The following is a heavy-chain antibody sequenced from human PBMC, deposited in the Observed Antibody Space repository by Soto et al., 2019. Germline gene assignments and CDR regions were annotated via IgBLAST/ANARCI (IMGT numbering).Heavy chain of an antibody. D-gene: IGHD2-15*01. CDR2: IIPISGTA. Sequence: GASVKVSCKPSGGTFNSYAIHWVRQAPGQGLEWMGAIIPISGTANSAQKFQGRVTITADKSTSTVYMDLSSLRSDDTAVYYCAGWGGRSCSGDNSFDKPFDYGGRGTLVPVPS. J-gene: IGHJ4*02. CDR1: GGTFNSYA. V-gene: IGHV1-69*06. CDR3: AGWGGRSCSGDNSFDKPFDY.